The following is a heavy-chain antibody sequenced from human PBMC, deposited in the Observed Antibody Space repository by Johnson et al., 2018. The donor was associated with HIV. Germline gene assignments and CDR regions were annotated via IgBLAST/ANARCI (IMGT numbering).Heavy chain of an antibody. CDR1: GFTFDDYA. V-gene: IGHV3-9*01. D-gene: IGHD6-13*01. CDR3: AKDRRAAAADAFDI. Sequence: EVQLVESGGGLVQPGRSLRLSCAASGFTFDDYAMHWVRQAPGKGLEWVSGISWNSGSIGYADSVKGRFTISRDNAKNSLYLQMNSLRAEDTALYYCAKDRRAAAADAFDIWGQGTMVTVSS. CDR2: ISWNSGSI. J-gene: IGHJ3*02.